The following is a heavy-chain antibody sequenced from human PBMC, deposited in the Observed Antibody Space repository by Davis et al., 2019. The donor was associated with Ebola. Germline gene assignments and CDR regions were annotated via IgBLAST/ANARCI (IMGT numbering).Heavy chain of an antibody. Sequence: MPSETLSLTCAVSGGSISSGGYSWSWIRQPPGKGLEWIGYIYYSGSTYYNPSLKSRVTISVDTSKNQFSLKLSSVTAADTAVYYCAREYYYDSSGYLPSGFDPWGQGTLVTVSS. V-gene: IGHV4-30-4*07. J-gene: IGHJ5*02. CDR1: GGSISSGGYS. CDR2: IYYSGST. D-gene: IGHD3-22*01. CDR3: AREYYYDSSGYLPSGFDP.